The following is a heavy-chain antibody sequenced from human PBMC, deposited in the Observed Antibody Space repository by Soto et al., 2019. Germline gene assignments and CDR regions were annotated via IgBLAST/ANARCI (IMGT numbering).Heavy chain of an antibody. J-gene: IGHJ4*02. Sequence: QVQLVDSGGGVVQPGRSLRLSCVASGFSFSIYGMHWVRQAPGKGLEWVAVIWYDGSNKYYADSVKGRFTISRDNSKNTLYLQMNSLGAEDTAFYYCAKDEKGDSLVRGLGGYFDSWGQGTLVTVSS. V-gene: IGHV3-33*06. CDR1: GFSFSIYG. CDR3: AKDEKGDSLVRGLGGYFDS. D-gene: IGHD3-10*01. CDR2: IWYDGSNK.